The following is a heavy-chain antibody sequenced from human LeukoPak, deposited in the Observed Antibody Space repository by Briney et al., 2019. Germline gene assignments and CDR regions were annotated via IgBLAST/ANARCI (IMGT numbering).Heavy chain of an antibody. CDR3: ARAIKYYDFWSGSKDV. CDR2: IKQDGSEK. D-gene: IGHD3-3*01. Sequence: GGSLRLSCAASGFTFSSYWMSWVRQAPGKGLEWVANIKQDGSEKYYVDSVKGRFTISRDNAKNSLYLQMNSPRAEDTAVYYCARAIKYYDFWSGSKDVWGKGTTVTVSS. J-gene: IGHJ6*04. V-gene: IGHV3-7*01. CDR1: GFTFSSYW.